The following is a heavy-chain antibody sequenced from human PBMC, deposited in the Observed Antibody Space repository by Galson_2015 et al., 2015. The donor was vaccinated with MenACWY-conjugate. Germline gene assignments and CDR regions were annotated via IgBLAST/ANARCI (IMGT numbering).Heavy chain of an antibody. CDR3: ARSSRWIHSHQYMRSRDY. CDR1: GYTFTTFY. Sequence: SVKVSCKASGYTFTTFYLHWLRQAPGQGLKWVGVINPSGGTTACAQNFQDRVAMTRDTSTSTVYMDLSSLRPEDTAVYFCARSSRWIHSHQYMRSRDYWGQGTLVTVSS. D-gene: IGHD5-18*01. J-gene: IGHJ4*02. V-gene: IGHV1-46*01. CDR2: INPSGGTT.